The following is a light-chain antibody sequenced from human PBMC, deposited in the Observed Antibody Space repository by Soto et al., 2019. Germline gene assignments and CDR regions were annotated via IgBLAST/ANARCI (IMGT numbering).Light chain of an antibody. J-gene: IGKJ1*01. CDR1: QSIGTY. CDR3: QQAKSFTWT. V-gene: IGKV1-12*01. Sequence: DIQMTQSTSSLSASVGARVTITCRASQSIGTYLHWCQQKPGKAPKLLIYLTSSLQSGVPSRFSGSGSGTDGTLIISSLKTEDGSTYDCQQAKSFTWTLGQGTKVDIK. CDR2: LTS.